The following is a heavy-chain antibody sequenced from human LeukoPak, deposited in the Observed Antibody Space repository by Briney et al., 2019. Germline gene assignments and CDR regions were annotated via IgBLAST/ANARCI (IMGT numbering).Heavy chain of an antibody. Sequence: PGGSLRLSCAASGFTFSSYAMSWVRQAPGKGRGWGSAISGSGGSTYYADSVKGRFTISRDNSKNTLHLQMNSLRAEDTAVYYCAKDNRPKDIVVVVAARDWGQGTLVTVSS. CDR3: AKDNRPKDIVVVVAARD. D-gene: IGHD2-15*01. J-gene: IGHJ4*02. CDR2: ISGSGGST. V-gene: IGHV3-23*01. CDR1: GFTFSSYA.